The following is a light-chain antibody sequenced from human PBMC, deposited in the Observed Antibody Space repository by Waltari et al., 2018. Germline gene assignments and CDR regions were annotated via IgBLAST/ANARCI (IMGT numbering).Light chain of an antibody. CDR2: SNT. V-gene: IGLV1-44*01. Sequence: QSVLTQPPSVSGTPGQRVIISCSGSRSNIGSNTVQWYQQLPGTAPKFLIHSNTQRPSGVPDRFSCSKSDTSAALAISGLQSEDEADYYCAAWDDSLNGWVLGGGTKVTVL. J-gene: IGLJ3*02. CDR1: RSNIGSNT. CDR3: AAWDDSLNGWV.